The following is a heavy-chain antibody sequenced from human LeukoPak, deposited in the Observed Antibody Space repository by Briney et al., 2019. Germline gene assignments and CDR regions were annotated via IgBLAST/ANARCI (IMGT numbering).Heavy chain of an antibody. CDR2: IYPGDSDT. CDR3: ARSAAGTKESTHYYYYMDV. CDR1: GYSFTSYW. J-gene: IGHJ6*03. V-gene: IGHV5-51*01. D-gene: IGHD6-13*01. Sequence: GESLKISCKGSGYSFTSYWIGWVRQMPGKGLECMGIIYPGDSDTRYSPSFQGQVTISADKSISTAYLQWSSLKASDTAMYYCARSAAGTKESTHYYYYMDVWGKGTTVTVSS.